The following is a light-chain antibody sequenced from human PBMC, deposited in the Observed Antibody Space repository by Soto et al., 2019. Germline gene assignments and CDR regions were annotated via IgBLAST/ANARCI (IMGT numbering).Light chain of an antibody. CDR1: QTISGTY. CDR2: SSS. J-gene: IGKJ1*01. V-gene: IGKV3-20*01. Sequence: EIVLTQSPGTLSLSPGERATLSCRASQTISGTYLAWYQQKPGQAPRLLIYSSSSRAAGVSDRFSGSGSGTDFSLTISSLQPEDFATYYCQQSNSFPLTFGQGTKVDIK. CDR3: QQSNSFPLT.